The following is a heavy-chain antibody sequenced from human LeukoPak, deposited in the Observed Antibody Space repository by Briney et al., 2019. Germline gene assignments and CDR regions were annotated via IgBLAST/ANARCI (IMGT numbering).Heavy chain of an antibody. CDR1: GFTFDDYG. Sequence: PGGSLRLSCAASGFTFDDYGMSWVRQAPGKGLEWVSGINWNGGSTGYADSVKGRFTISRDNAKNSLYLQMNSLRAEDTALYYCARVGLYYDRSGYATEGYYFDYWGQATLVTVSS. CDR3: ARVGLYYDRSGYATEGYYFDY. J-gene: IGHJ4*02. D-gene: IGHD3-22*01. CDR2: INWNGGST. V-gene: IGHV3-20*04.